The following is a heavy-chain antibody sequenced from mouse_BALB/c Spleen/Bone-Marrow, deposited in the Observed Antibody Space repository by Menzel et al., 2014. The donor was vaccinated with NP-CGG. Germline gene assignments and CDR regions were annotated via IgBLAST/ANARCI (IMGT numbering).Heavy chain of an antibody. D-gene: IGHD2-10*02. V-gene: IGHV5-6-5*01. CDR1: GFTFSSYA. Sequence: EVKVVESGGGLVKPGGSLKLSCAASGFTFSSYAMSWVRQTPEKRLERVASISSGGSTYYPDSVKGRFTISRDNARNILYLQMSSLRSEDTAMYYCAREEYGQKVYAMDYWGQGTSVTVSS. CDR2: ISSGGST. CDR3: AREEYGQKVYAMDY. J-gene: IGHJ4*01.